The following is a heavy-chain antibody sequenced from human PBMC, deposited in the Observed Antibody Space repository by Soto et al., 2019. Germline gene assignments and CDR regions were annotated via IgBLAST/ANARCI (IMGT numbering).Heavy chain of an antibody. D-gene: IGHD2-15*01. CDR1: GDSVSSNSAA. V-gene: IGHV6-1*01. CDR2: TYYRSKWYN. J-gene: IGHJ5*02. CDR3: ARDAGALRGYCSGGSCYSGNWFDP. Sequence: QLQTLSLTCAISGDSVSSNSAAWNWIRQSPSRGLEWLGRTYYRSKWYNDYAVSVKSRITINPDTSKNQFSLQLNSVTPEDTAVYYCARDAGALRGYCSGGSCYSGNWFDPWGQGTLVTVSS.